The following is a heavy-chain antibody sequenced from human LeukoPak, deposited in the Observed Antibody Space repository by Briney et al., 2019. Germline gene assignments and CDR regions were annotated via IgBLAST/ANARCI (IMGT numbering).Heavy chain of an antibody. CDR2: ISSSSSYI. J-gene: IGHJ2*01. Sequence: PGGSLRLSCAASGFTFSSYSMNWVRQAPGKGLEWVSSISSSSSYIYYADSVKGRFTISRDNAKNSLYLQMNSLRAEDTAVYYCARDSSIAALKHYWYFDLWGRGTLVTVSS. D-gene: IGHD6-6*01. CDR3: ARDSSIAALKHYWYFDL. V-gene: IGHV3-21*01. CDR1: GFTFSSYS.